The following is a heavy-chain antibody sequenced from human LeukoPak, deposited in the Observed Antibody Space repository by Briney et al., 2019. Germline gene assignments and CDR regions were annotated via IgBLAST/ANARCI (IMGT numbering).Heavy chain of an antibody. V-gene: IGHV3-23*01. J-gene: IGHJ4*02. CDR2: IYENGGTT. CDR1: GFTFRSHA. D-gene: IGHD3-3*02. Sequence: GGSLRLSCVDSGFTFRSHAMSWVRQAPEKGLEFVSGIYENGGTTYYADSVKGRFTISRDNSKNTLYLQMNSLRAEDTAVYYCAEVLSRLDYWGQGTLVTVSS. CDR3: AEVLSRLDY.